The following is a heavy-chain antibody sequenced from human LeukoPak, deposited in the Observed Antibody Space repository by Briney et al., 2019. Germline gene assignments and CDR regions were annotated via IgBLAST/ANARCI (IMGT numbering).Heavy chain of an antibody. CDR3: ASSEYYYDSSGYYEDY. D-gene: IGHD3-22*01. J-gene: IGHJ4*02. Sequence: PGGSLRLSCAASGFTFSSYSMNWVRQAPGKGLEWVSSISSSSSYIYYADSVKGRFTISRDNAKNSLYLQMNSLRAEDTAVYYCASSEYYYDSSGYYEDYWGRGTLVTVSS. V-gene: IGHV3-21*01. CDR2: ISSSSSYI. CDR1: GFTFSSYS.